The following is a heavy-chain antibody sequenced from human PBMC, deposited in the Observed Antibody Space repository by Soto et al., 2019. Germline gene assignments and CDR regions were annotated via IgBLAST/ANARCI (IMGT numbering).Heavy chain of an antibody. CDR3: ARGPSIAVAGISGLDP. Sequence: QVQLQQWGAGLLKPSETLTLTCAVYGGSFSGYYWSWIRQPPGKGLEWIGEINHSGSTNYNPSLKSRVTISVDTSKNQFALKRSSVTAADTAVYYCARGPSIAVAGISGLDPWGQGTLVTVSS. D-gene: IGHD6-19*01. CDR2: INHSGST. J-gene: IGHJ5*02. CDR1: GGSFSGYY. V-gene: IGHV4-34*01.